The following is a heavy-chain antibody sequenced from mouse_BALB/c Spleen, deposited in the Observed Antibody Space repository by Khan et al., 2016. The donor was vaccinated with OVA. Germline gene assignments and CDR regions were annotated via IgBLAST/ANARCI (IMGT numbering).Heavy chain of an antibody. J-gene: IGHJ4*01. CDR3: ARQPYFHYYIMDY. Sequence: QVQLKESGPGLVAPSQSLSITCTISGFSFTNYGIHWVRQPPGKGLEWLVVIWSDGSTSYNSALKSRLSISRDNSKSQVFLRMNSRQTDDTAMYYRARQPYFHYYIMDYWGQGTSVIVSS. CDR2: IWSDGST. CDR1: GFSFTNYG. D-gene: IGHD2-10*01. V-gene: IGHV2-6-1*01.